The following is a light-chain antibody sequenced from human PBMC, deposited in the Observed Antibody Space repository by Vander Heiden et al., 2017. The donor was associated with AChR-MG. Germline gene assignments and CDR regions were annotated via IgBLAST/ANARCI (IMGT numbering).Light chain of an antibody. J-gene: IGLJ3*02. V-gene: IGLV3-1*01. CDR1: NLGGKS. Sequence: SYKLTQPPSVSVSPGQTATITCSGDNLGGKSASWYQQKPGKPPLLVNYKKNKRPAGIPGRFSGSNSGNTATLTISGTQAVDEADFFCQAWDSRSNWVFGGGTKLTVL. CDR2: KKN. CDR3: QAWDSRSNWV.